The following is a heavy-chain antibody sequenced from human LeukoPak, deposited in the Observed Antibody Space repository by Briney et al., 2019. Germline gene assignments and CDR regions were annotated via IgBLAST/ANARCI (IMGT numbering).Heavy chain of an antibody. CDR3: AIHRTGTTYEFDY. Sequence: PGGSLRLSCAASGFTFSNAWMNWVRQAPGKGLEWVGRIKSKTDGGTTDYAAPVKGRFTISRDDSKNTLYLQMNSLRAEDTAVYYCAIHRTGTTYEFDYWGQGTLVTVSS. D-gene: IGHD1-1*01. V-gene: IGHV3-15*07. J-gene: IGHJ4*02. CDR1: GFTFSNAW. CDR2: IKSKTDGGTT.